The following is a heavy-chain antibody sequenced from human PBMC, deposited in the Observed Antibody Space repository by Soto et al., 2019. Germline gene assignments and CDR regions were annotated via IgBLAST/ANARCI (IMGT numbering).Heavy chain of an antibody. CDR2: IIPIFGTA. D-gene: IGHD3-3*01. Sequence: SVKVSCKASGGTFSSYAISWVRQAPGQGLEWMGGIIPIFGTANYAQKFQGRVTITADESTSTAYMELSSLRSGDTAVYYCARGTYYDFWSGYPYYYVMDVWG. CDR1: GGTFSSYA. CDR3: ARGTYYDFWSGYPYYYVMDV. J-gene: IGHJ6*02. V-gene: IGHV1-69*13.